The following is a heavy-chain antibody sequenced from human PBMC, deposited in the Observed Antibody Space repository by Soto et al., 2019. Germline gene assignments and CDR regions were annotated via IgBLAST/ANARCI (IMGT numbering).Heavy chain of an antibody. V-gene: IGHV1-24*01. CDR1: GYTLTELS. Sequence: QVQLVQSGAEVKKPGASVKVSCKVSGYTLTELSMHWVRQAPGKGLEWMGGFDPEDGETIYAQKFQGRVTMTEDTSTDTAYMELSSLRSEDTAVYYCATPAAYDYIWGSYRYTAAFDIWGQGTMVTVSS. J-gene: IGHJ3*02. CDR3: ATPAAYDYIWGSYRYTAAFDI. CDR2: FDPEDGET. D-gene: IGHD3-16*02.